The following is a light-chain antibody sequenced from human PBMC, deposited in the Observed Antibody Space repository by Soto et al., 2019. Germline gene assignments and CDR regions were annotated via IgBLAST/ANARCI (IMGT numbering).Light chain of an antibody. CDR3: QQLKSYPFT. J-gene: IGKJ3*01. Sequence: DIQLTQSPSFLSASVGDRVTITCRASQGISNYLAWYQQKPGKVPKLLIYGASSLQSGVPSRFSGSGSGTQFTLTINSLQPEDFGTYYCQQLKSYPFTFGPGAKVDIK. CDR2: GAS. V-gene: IGKV1-9*01. CDR1: QGISNY.